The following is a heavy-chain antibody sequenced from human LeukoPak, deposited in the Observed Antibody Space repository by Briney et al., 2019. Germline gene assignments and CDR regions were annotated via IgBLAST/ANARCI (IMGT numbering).Heavy chain of an antibody. V-gene: IGHV3-30-3*01. D-gene: IGHD6-19*01. CDR1: GFTFSNYV. J-gene: IGHJ4*02. CDR2: ISYDGSKK. CDR3: ARILDSAWGELGY. Sequence: GRSLRLSCAASGFTFSNYVIHWVRQAPGKGLEWVAVISYDGSKKYYADSVKGRFTISRDNSKNTLYLQMNSLRAEDTAVYYCARILDSAWGELGYWGQGTLVTVSS.